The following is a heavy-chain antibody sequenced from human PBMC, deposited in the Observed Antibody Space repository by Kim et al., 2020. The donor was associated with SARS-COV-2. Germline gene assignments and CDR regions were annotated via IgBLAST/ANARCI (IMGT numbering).Heavy chain of an antibody. D-gene: IGHD3-16*01. J-gene: IGHJ6*03. Sequence: ASVKVSCKASEYIFTSYLIHWLRQAPGQRLEWMGWINADNGNTKYSHKLQGRVTITRDTSASTVYMELSSLRSQDTAVYYCARDGAGADHYYCMDVCGKGTTVTVS. CDR3: ARDGAGADHYYCMDV. CDR2: INADNGNT. CDR1: EYIFTSYL. V-gene: IGHV1-3*01.